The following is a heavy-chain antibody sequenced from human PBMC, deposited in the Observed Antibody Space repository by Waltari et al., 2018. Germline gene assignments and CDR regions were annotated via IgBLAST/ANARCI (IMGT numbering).Heavy chain of an antibody. D-gene: IGHD6-19*01. CDR2: INAGNGNT. CDR1: GYTFTSYA. CDR3: AREPPRVAVAGTGDY. Sequence: QVQLVQSGAEVKKPGASVKVSCKASGYTFTSYAMHWVRQAPGQRLEWMGWINAGNGNTKYSQKFQGRVTITRDTSASTAYMELSSLRSEDTAVYYWAREPPRVAVAGTGDYWGQGTLVTVSS. J-gene: IGHJ4*02. V-gene: IGHV1-3*01.